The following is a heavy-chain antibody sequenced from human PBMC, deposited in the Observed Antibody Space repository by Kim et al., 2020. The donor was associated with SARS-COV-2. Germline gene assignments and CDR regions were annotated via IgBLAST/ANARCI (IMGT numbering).Heavy chain of an antibody. V-gene: IGHV4-59*01. CDR3: ARARWDIAARKVFDY. J-gene: IGHJ4*02. CDR1: GGSISSYY. D-gene: IGHD6-6*01. CDR2: IYYSGST. Sequence: SETLSLTCTVSGGSISSYYWSWIRQPPGKGLEWIGYIYYSGSTNYNPSLKSRVTISVDTSKNQFSLKLSSVTAADTAVYYCARARWDIAARKVFDYWGQGAMVTVSS.